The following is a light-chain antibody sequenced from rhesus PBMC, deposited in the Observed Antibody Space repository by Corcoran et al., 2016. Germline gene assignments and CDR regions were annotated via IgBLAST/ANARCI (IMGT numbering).Light chain of an antibody. Sequence: DIQMTQSPSSLSASVGDRVTITCRARQGITTDLAWYQPKPGETPKLLINEVFRLQSGTPSRFSGSGSGTDFTLTISSLQSEEFATYYCQHYYTIPYSFGQGTKVEIK. CDR1: QGITTD. J-gene: IGKJ2*01. CDR3: QHYYTIPYS. V-gene: IGKV1-25*01. CDR2: EVF.